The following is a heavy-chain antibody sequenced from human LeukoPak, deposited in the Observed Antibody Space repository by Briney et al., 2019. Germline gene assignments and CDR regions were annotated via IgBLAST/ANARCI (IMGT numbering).Heavy chain of an antibody. V-gene: IGHV4-39*01. Sequence: PSETLSLTCTVSGGSISSSSYYWGWIRQPPGKGLEWIGSIYYSGSTYDNPSRKSRITISVETSKNQFSLKLRAVEAGGTEVYYCARAPYDSSGFYKFFDAFDIWGQGTMVTVSS. CDR1: GGSISSSSYY. CDR2: IYYSGST. D-gene: IGHD3-22*01. J-gene: IGHJ3*02. CDR3: ARAPYDSSGFYKFFDAFDI.